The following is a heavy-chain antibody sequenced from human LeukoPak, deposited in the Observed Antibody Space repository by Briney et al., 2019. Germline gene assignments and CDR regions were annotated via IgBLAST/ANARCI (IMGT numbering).Heavy chain of an antibody. V-gene: IGHV5-51*01. CDR1: GYSFTSYW. J-gene: IGHJ4*02. CDR2: IYPGDSDT. CDR3: ASPRDRSSSGVGY. Sequence: GESLKISCKGSGYSFTSYWIGWVRQMPGKGLEWMGIIYPGDSDTRYSPSFQGQVTISADKSISTAYLQWSSLKASDTAMYYCASPRDRSSSGVGYWGRGTLVTVSS. D-gene: IGHD6-6*01.